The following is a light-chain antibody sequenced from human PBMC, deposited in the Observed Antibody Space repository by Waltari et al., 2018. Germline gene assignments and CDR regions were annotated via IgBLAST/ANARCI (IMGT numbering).Light chain of an antibody. CDR3: QQRRSWPLT. CDR1: PSVDWY. V-gene: IGKV3-11*01. CDR2: ETA. J-gene: IGKJ4*01. Sequence: RARPSVDWYFACYHQRPGQPPRLLMYETANRAPGIPARFSGSGSDTDFTLTISSLEPEDFAVYYCQQRRSWPLTFGGGTKVEIE.